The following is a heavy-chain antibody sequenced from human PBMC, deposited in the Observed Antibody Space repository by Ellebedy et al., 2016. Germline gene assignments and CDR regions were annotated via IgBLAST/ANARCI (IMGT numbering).Heavy chain of an antibody. V-gene: IGHV4-61*02. J-gene: IGHJ4*02. D-gene: IGHD2-15*01. CDR3: ARALGGSPNDY. CDR2: IYTSGST. Sequence: SETLSLTXTVSGGSISSGSYYWSWIQQPAGKGLEWIGRIYTSGSTNYNPSLKSRVTISVDTSKNQFSLKLSSVTAADTAVYYCARALGGSPNDYWGQGTLVTVSS. CDR1: GGSISSGSYY.